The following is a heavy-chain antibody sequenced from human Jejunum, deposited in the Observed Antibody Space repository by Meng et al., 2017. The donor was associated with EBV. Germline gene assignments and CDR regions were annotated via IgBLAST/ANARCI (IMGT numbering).Heavy chain of an antibody. Sequence: QVHLVQSEPELKNPXXSVKVSCKASGYSLTRNAINWVRQAPGQGLEWMGWINTYTGRPAYAQGFTGRFVFSLDTSVSTAYLQISSLRSEDTAVYYCARDVTTATFDYWGQGALVTVSS. V-gene: IGHV7-4-1*02. CDR3: ARDVTTATFDY. CDR1: GYSLTRNA. D-gene: IGHD1/OR15-1a*01. CDR2: INTYTGRP. J-gene: IGHJ4*02.